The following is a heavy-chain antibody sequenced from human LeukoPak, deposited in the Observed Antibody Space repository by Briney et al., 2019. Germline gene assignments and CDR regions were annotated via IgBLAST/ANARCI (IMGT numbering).Heavy chain of an antibody. CDR1: GFTFSSYS. CDR3: ARERGTMVRGVIPDY. D-gene: IGHD3-10*01. CDR2: ISSSSSYI. J-gene: IGHJ4*02. V-gene: IGHV3-21*01. Sequence: GGSLRLSCAASGFTFSSYSMNWVRQAPGKGLEWVSSISSSSSYIYYADSVKGRFTISRDNAKNSLYLQMNSLRAGDTAVYYCARERGTMVRGVIPDYWGQGTLVTVSS.